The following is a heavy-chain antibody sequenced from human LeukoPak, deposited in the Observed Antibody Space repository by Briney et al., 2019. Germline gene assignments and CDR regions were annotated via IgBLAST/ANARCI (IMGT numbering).Heavy chain of an antibody. V-gene: IGHV3-9*01. Sequence: AGGSLRLSCAASGFTFYDYAMHWVRQAPGKGLEWVSGISWNSGSIGYADSVKGRFTISRDNAKNSLYLQMNSLRAEDTALYYCAKLAVAGHYFDYWGQGTLVTVSS. CDR2: ISWNSGSI. J-gene: IGHJ4*02. CDR1: GFTFYDYA. CDR3: AKLAVAGHYFDY. D-gene: IGHD6-19*01.